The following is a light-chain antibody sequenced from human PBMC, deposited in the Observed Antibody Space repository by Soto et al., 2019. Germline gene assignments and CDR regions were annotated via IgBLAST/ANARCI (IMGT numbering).Light chain of an antibody. CDR1: SSDVGGYNS. CDR2: DVS. V-gene: IGLV2-11*01. Sequence: QSALTQPRSVSGSPGQSVTISCTGTSSDVGGYNSVSWYQQHPGKAPKLMIYDVSKRPSGVPDRFSGSKSGNTASLTISGLQADDEADYYCCSYAGSYTLVFGGGTKLTVL. J-gene: IGLJ2*01. CDR3: CSYAGSYTLV.